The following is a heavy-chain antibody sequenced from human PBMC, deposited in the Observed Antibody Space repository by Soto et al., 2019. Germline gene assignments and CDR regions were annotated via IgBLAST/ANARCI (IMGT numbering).Heavy chain of an antibody. CDR1: GGAFIGYY. V-gene: IGHV4-34*01. J-gene: IGHJ5*02. D-gene: IGHD3-9*01. CDR2: VNHSGST. CDR3: ARGWSGLVIIRFDP. Sequence: SETLSLTCAVYGGAFIGYYCSCIRHPPWKWLEWIGEVNHSGSTNYNPSLKSRVTISVDTSKNQFSLKLSSVTAADTAVYYCARGWSGLVIIRFDPWGQGTLVTVS.